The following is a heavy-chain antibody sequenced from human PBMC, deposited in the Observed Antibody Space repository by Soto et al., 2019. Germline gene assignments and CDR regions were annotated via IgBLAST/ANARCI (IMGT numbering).Heavy chain of an antibody. CDR1: GGTFSSYA. CDR2: IIPIFGTA. V-gene: IGHV1-69*12. D-gene: IGHD3-22*01. CDR3: ARDRGPSSGYYPYWFDP. Sequence: QVQLVQSGAEVKKPGSSVKVSCKASGGTFSSYAISWVRQAPGQGLEWMGEIIPIFGTANYAQKFQGRVTSTADESTSTADVELSSRRSEDTAVYYCARDRGPSSGYYPYWFDPWGQGTLVSVSS. J-gene: IGHJ5*02.